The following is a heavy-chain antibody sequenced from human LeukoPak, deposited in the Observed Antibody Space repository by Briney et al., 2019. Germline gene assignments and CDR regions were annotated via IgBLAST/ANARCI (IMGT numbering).Heavy chain of an antibody. Sequence: GGSLRLSCAASGFTFSSYEMNWVRQAPGKGLEWVSYISRSGSTIYYADSVKGRFTISRDNAKNSLYLQMNSLRAEDTAVYYCATNYGDYGYYYYYMDVWGKGTTVTVSS. CDR1: GFTFSSYE. V-gene: IGHV3-48*03. CDR2: ISRSGSTI. D-gene: IGHD4-17*01. J-gene: IGHJ6*03. CDR3: ATNYGDYGYYYYYMDV.